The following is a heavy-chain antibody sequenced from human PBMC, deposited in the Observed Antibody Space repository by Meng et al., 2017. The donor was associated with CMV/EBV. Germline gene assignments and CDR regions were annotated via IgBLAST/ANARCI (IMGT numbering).Heavy chain of an antibody. CDR2: INWNGGST. CDR3: ARDSVPAATVALKVGAFDI. D-gene: IGHD2-2*01. J-gene: IGHJ3*02. CDR1: GFTFDDYG. V-gene: IGHV3-20*01. Sequence: GESLKMSCAASGFTFDDYGMSWVRQAPGKGLEWVSGINWNGGSTGYADSVKGRFTISRDNAKNSLYLQMNSLRAEDTALYHCARDSVPAATVALKVGAFDIWGQGTMVTVSS.